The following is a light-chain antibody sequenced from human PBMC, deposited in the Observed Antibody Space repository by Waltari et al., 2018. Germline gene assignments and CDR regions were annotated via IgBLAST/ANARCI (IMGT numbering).Light chain of an antibody. CDR1: QSVLYSSNNKNY. CDR3: QQYYSTPPT. V-gene: IGKV4-1*01. CDR2: WAS. J-gene: IGKJ1*01. Sequence: DIVMTQSPDSLAVSLGERATINCKSSQSVLYSSNNKNYLAWYQQKPGHPPKLLIDWASTRESGVPDRFSGSGSGTDFTLTISSLQAEDVAVYYCQQYYSTPPTFGQGTKVEIK.